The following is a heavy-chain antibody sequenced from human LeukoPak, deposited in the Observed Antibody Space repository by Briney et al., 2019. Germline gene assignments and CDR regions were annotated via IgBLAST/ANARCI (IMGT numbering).Heavy chain of an antibody. V-gene: IGHV4-39*01. J-gene: IGHJ4*02. CDR3: ARGKGFDY. Sequence: SETLSLTCTVSGGSTSSGRYYWVWIRQPPGKGLEWIGNIYYSGSTSYNPSLKSRVTISVDTSKNQFSLKLSSVTAADTAVNYCARGKGFDYWGQGTLATVSS. CDR2: IYYSGST. CDR1: GGSTSSGRYY.